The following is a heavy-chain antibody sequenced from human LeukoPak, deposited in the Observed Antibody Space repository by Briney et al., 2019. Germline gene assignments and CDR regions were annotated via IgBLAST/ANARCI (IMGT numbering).Heavy chain of an antibody. Sequence: ASVKVSCKASGYTFTSYGISWVRQAPGQGLEWMGWISAYNGNTNYAQKFQGRVTMTRDTSITTAYMELARLRFDDTAVYYCARDSRSLNYYGSGSYYNGFDYWGQGTLVTVSS. CDR2: ISAYNGNT. J-gene: IGHJ4*02. V-gene: IGHV1-18*01. CDR1: GYTFTSYG. D-gene: IGHD3-10*01. CDR3: ARDSRSLNYYGSGSYYNGFDY.